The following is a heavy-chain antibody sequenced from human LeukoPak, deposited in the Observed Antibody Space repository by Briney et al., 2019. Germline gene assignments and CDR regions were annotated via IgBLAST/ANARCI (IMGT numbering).Heavy chain of an antibody. J-gene: IGHJ6*01. CDR2: IYYSGST. Sequence: SETLSLTCTVSGGSISNYYWSWVRQPPGKGLEWIGYIYYSGSTTYNPSLKSRVTISVDTSKNQFSLKLSSVTAADTAVYYCARQGPITMVRGVIINYYGMEVWGQGTTVTVSS. CDR3: ARQGPITMVRGVIINYYGMEV. CDR1: GGSISNYY. D-gene: IGHD3-10*01. V-gene: IGHV4-59*01.